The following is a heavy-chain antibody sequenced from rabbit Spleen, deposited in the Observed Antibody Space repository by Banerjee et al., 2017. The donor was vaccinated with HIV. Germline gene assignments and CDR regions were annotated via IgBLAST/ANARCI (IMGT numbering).Heavy chain of an antibody. V-gene: IGHV1S40*01. Sequence: QSLEESGGGLVQPEGSLTLTCTASGFSFSSSYYMCWVRQAPGKGLEWIACIATSSSFFTYYASWAKGRFTCSKASSTTVTLQMTSLTAADTATYFCARGVDNVGDGLDLWGQGTLVTVS. CDR2: IATSSSFFT. J-gene: IGHJ4*01. D-gene: IGHD2-1*01. CDR1: GFSFSSSYY. CDR3: ARGVDNVGDGLDL.